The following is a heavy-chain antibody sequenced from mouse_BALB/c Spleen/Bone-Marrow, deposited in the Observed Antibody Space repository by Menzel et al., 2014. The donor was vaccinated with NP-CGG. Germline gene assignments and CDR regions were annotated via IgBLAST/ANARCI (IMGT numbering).Heavy chain of an antibody. CDR3: ARKPYGNYAMDY. Sequence: VKLQESGPGLVAPSQSLSITCTVSGFSLTNYGVHWVRQPPGKGLEWLVVIWSDGNTTYNSALKSRLSISKDNSKSQVFLKMNSLQTDDTAMYYCARKPYGNYAMDYWGQGTSVTVSS. V-gene: IGHV2-6*02. J-gene: IGHJ4*01. D-gene: IGHD2-10*02. CDR2: IWSDGNT. CDR1: GFSLTNYG.